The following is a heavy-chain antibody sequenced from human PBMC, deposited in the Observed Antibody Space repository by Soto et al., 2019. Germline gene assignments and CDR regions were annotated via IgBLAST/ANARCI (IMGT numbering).Heavy chain of an antibody. D-gene: IGHD5-18*01. V-gene: IGHV1-58*01. CDR3: AADPEEGDSSPY. Sequence: SVKVSCKASGFTFTISAVQWVLQARGQRLEWIGWIVVGSGNTNYAQKFQERVTITRDMSTSTAYMELSSLRSEDTAVYYCAADPEEGDSSPYWGQGTLVTVS. CDR2: IVVGSGNT. CDR1: GFTFTISA. J-gene: IGHJ1*01.